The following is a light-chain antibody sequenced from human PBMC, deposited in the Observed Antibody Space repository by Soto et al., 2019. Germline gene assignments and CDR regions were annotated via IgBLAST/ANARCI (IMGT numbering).Light chain of an antibody. J-gene: IGLJ1*01. CDR1: STNVGSFT. CDR3: AAWDDTLGVSGLYA. V-gene: IGLV1-44*01. CDR2: GNN. Sequence: QSILTQPPSGSGTPGQRVTISCSGGSTNVGSFTVNWYQQLPGTAPKLLIYGNNQRPSGVPARFSGSKSGTSASLTISGLHSEDEADYYCAAWDDTLGVSGLYAFGSGTKLTVL.